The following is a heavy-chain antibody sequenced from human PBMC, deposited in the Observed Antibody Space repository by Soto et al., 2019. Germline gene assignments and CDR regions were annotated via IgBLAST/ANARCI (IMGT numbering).Heavy chain of an antibody. J-gene: IGHJ4*02. CDR1: GFPFDDYG. Sequence: GGSLRLSCAASGFPFDDYGMIWVRQAPGKGLEWVSGINRDGGSTGYADSVKGRFTISRDNAKNSLYLQMNSLRAEDTAFYYCARAPGYYGDFFDFWGQGTLVTVSS. V-gene: IGHV3-20*04. D-gene: IGHD4-17*01. CDR2: INRDGGST. CDR3: ARAPGYYGDFFDF.